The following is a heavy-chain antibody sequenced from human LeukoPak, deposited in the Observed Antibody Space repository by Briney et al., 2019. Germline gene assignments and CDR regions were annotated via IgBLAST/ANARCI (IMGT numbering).Heavy chain of an antibody. D-gene: IGHD1-1*01. CDR3: ARHGTSSYYYYAMDV. CDR1: GGSISSSTYY. CDR2: IYYRGST. J-gene: IGHJ6*02. Sequence: PSETLSLTCTVSGGSISSSTYYWGWIRQPPGRGLEWIGTIYYRGSTYYNPSLKSRVTISVDTSNNQFSLRLSSVTAADTAVYYCARHGTSSYYYYAMDVWGQGTTVTVSS. V-gene: IGHV4-39*01.